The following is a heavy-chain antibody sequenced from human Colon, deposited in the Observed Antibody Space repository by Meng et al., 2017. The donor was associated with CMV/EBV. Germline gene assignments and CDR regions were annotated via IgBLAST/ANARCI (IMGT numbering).Heavy chain of an antibody. J-gene: IGHJ4*02. Sequence: GGSLRLSCAASGFSFSSYGMNWVRQAPGKGLEWVSSITTASLYTHYADSVRGRFTISRDNANSSVYLHMTTLRAEDTAVYYCAKNGAWFRVDSWGQGTPVTVSS. CDR2: ITTASLYT. V-gene: IGHV3-21*01. CDR1: GFSFSSYG. D-gene: IGHD3-10*01. CDR3: AKNGAWFRVDS.